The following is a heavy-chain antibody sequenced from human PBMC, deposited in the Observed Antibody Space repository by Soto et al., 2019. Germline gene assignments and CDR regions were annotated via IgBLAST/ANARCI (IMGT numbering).Heavy chain of an antibody. V-gene: IGHV5-51*01. CDR3: ARMGEDYGDYTNFIDY. J-gene: IGHJ4*02. Sequence: PGESLKISCKGSGYSFTSYWIGWVRQMPGKGLEWMGIIYPGDSDTGYSPSFQGQVTISADKSISTAYLQWSSLKASDTAMYYCARMGEDYGDYTNFIDYWGQGTLATVSS. CDR2: IYPGDSDT. CDR1: GYSFTSYW. D-gene: IGHD4-17*01.